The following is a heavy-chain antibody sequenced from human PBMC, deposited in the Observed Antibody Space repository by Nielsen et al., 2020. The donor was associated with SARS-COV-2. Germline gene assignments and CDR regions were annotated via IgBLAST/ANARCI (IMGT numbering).Heavy chain of an antibody. D-gene: IGHD1-26*01. J-gene: IGHJ6*02. V-gene: IGHV3-7*03. Sequence: GESLKISCAGSGFFFGSPWMSWVRQAPGKGLEWVANIDEDGSENNYVDSVKGRFTISRDNAKNSLYLQMNSLRVEDTALYYCAKDWRAGRSLGLFGMDVWGQGTTVIVSS. CDR2: IDEDGSEN. CDR3: AKDWRAGRSLGLFGMDV. CDR1: GFFFGSPW.